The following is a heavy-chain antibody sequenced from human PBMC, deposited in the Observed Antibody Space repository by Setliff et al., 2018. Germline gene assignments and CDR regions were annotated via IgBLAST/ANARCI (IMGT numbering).Heavy chain of an antibody. D-gene: IGHD3-22*01. CDR3: AKGQGFYDSSATAWWVY. V-gene: IGHV3-48*04. J-gene: IGHJ4*02. CDR2: ISSSGSTI. CDR1: GFTFSSYS. Sequence: GSLRLSCAASGFTFSSYSMNWVRQAPGKGLEWVSYISSSGSTIYYADSVKGRFAISRDNAKNTLYLQMNSLRAEDTAVYYCAKGQGFYDSSATAWWVYWGQGTLVTVSS.